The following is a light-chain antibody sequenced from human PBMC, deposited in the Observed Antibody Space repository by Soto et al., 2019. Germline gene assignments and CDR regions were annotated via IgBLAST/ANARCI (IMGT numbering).Light chain of an antibody. J-gene: IGKJ2*01. V-gene: IGKV3-15*01. CDR3: QQYDKWPHT. Sequence: EMILTQSPATLSVSPGERATLSCRASENLSRNVAWYQQQPGQAPRLLIHGACTRATGISARFSGSGSGTDFTLTISSLQSEDFAVYFCQQYDKWPHTFGQGTKLEIK. CDR1: ENLSRN. CDR2: GAC.